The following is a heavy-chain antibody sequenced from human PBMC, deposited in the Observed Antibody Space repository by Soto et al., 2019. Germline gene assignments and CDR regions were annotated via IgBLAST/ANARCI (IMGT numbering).Heavy chain of an antibody. D-gene: IGHD4-17*01. CDR2: INPNSGGT. Sequence: ASVKVSCKASGYTFTGCYMHWVRQAPGQGLEWMGWINPNSGGTNYAQKFQGWVTMTRDTSISTAYMELSRLRSDDTAVYYCARATTVKGYYYYYGMDVWGQGTTVTVSS. J-gene: IGHJ6*02. V-gene: IGHV1-2*04. CDR1: GYTFTGCY. CDR3: ARATTVKGYYYYYGMDV.